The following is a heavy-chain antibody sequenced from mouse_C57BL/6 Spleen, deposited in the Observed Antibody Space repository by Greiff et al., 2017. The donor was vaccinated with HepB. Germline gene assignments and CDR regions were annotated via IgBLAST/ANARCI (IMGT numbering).Heavy chain of an antibody. D-gene: IGHD4-1*01. Sequence: VQLQQSGPVLVKPGASVKMSCKASGYTFTDYYMNWVKQSHGKSLEWIGVINPYNGGTSYNQKFKGKATLTVDKSSSTAYMELNSLTSEDSAVYYCARSLTGRDWYFDVWGTGTTVTVSS. J-gene: IGHJ1*03. V-gene: IGHV1-19*01. CDR1: GYTFTDYY. CDR2: INPYNGGT. CDR3: ARSLTGRDWYFDV.